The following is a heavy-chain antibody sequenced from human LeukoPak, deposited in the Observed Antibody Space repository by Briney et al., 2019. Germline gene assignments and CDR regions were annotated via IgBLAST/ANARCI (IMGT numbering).Heavy chain of an antibody. Sequence: ASVKVSCKASGYTFTSYYMHWVRQPPGQGLEWMGIINPSGGSTSYAQKFQGRVTMTRDTSTSTVYKELSSLRSEDTAVYYCARDGRRGIVVVPAASRTFDYYFDYWGQGTLVTVSS. CDR1: GYTFTSYY. D-gene: IGHD2-2*01. V-gene: IGHV1-46*01. CDR2: INPSGGST. J-gene: IGHJ4*02. CDR3: ARDGRRGIVVVPAASRTFDYYFDY.